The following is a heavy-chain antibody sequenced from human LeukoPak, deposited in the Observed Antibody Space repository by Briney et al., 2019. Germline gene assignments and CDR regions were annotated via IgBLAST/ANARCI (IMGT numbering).Heavy chain of an antibody. D-gene: IGHD2-2*02. V-gene: IGHV1-8*01. CDR1: GYTFTRYD. CDR3: ARVGLPGYCSSTSCHIPYWYFDL. J-gene: IGHJ2*01. Sequence: ASVKVSCKASGYTFTRYDINWVRQAPGQGGEWMGWMNPKSGNTGYTQRFQGRVTMTRNTSISTAYMELSSLRSEDTAVYYCARVGLPGYCSSTSCHIPYWYFDLWGRGTLVTVSS. CDR2: MNPKSGNT.